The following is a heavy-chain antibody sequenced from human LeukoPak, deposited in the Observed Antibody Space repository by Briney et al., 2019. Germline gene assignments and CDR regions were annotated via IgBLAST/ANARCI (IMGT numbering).Heavy chain of an antibody. CDR2: IYTSGST. CDR1: GYSISSGYY. J-gene: IGHJ4*02. Sequence: PSETLSLTCTVSGYSISSGYYWSWIRQPAGKGLEWIGRIYTSGSTNYNPSLKSRVTMSVDTSKNQFSLKLSSVTAADTAVYYCARELPPGIAAAGTDSSNFDYWGQGTLVTVSS. D-gene: IGHD6-13*01. CDR3: ARELPPGIAAAGTDSSNFDY. V-gene: IGHV4-4*07.